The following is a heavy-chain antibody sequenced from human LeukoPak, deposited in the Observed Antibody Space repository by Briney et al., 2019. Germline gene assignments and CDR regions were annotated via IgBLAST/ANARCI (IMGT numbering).Heavy chain of an antibody. CDR2: MNPNSGNT. J-gene: IGHJ4*02. CDR3: ATWNYYDSSGHFDY. D-gene: IGHD3-22*01. CDR1: GGTFSSYA. Sequence: ASVKVSCKASGGTFSSYAINWVRQAPGQGLEWMGWMNPNSGNTGYAQKFQGRVTITRNTSISTAYMELSSLRSEDTAVYYCATWNYYDSSGHFDYWGQGTLVTVSS. V-gene: IGHV1-8*03.